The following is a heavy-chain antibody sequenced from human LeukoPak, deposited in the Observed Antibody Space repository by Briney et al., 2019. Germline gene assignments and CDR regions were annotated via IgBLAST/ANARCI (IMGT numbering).Heavy chain of an antibody. Sequence: PGGSLRLSCAASGFTFSSYSMNWVRQAPGKVLEWVSSISSNSSYIYYADSVKGRFTISRDNAKNSLYLQMNSLRAEDTAVYYCARDRGMLAAAFDIWGQGTMVTVSS. V-gene: IGHV3-21*01. CDR3: ARDRGMLAAAFDI. J-gene: IGHJ3*02. D-gene: IGHD6-13*01. CDR1: GFTFSSYS. CDR2: ISSNSSYI.